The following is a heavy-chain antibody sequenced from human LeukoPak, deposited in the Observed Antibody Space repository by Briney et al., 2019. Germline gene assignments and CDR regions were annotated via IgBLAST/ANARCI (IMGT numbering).Heavy chain of an antibody. D-gene: IGHD2-2*01. CDR3: ARAGVVGTMDV. CDR2: ISSSSSYI. CDR1: GFTFSSYS. V-gene: IGHV3-21*01. Sequence: AGGSLRLSCAASGFTFSSYSMNWVRQAPGKGLEWVSSISSSSSYIYYADSVKGRFTFSRDNAKNSLYLQMNSLRAEDTAVYYCARAGVVGTMDVWGKGTTVTVSS. J-gene: IGHJ6*03.